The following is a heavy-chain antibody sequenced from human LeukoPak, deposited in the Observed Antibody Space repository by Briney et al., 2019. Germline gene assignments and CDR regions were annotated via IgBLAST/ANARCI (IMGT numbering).Heavy chain of an antibody. CDR3: GSLGSSSWGGY. CDR2: ITSDGSST. CDR1: GFTFSSYW. V-gene: IGHV3-74*01. D-gene: IGHD6-13*01. J-gene: IGHJ4*02. Sequence: GGSLRLSCAASGFTFSSYWMHWVRQAPGKGLVWVSRITSDGSSTSYAASVKGRFNISRDHAKNTLYLQMNSLRAEDTAVYYCGSLGSSSWGGYWGQGTLVTVSS.